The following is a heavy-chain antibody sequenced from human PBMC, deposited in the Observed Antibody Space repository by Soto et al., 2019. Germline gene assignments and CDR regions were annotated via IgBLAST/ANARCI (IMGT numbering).Heavy chain of an antibody. J-gene: IGHJ4*02. CDR2: ISGSGGGT. CDR1: GFTFSSCS. D-gene: IGHD2-8*02. CDR3: AKHRSRSYGTGYPLGYFDY. Sequence: XGSLRLSSAASGFTFSSCSMSWVRQAPGKGLEWVSGISGSGGGTYYADSVKGRFTISRDNSKNTLYLQMNSLRAEDTAVYYCAKHRSRSYGTGYPLGYFDYWGQGTLVTVSS. V-gene: IGHV3-23*01.